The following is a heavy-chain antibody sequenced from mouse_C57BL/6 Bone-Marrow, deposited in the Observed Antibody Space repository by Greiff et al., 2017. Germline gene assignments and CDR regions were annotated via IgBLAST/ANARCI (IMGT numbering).Heavy chain of an antibody. Sequence: EVKLVESGGGLVQPKGSLKLSCAASGFSFNTYAMNWVRQAPGKGLEWVARIRSKSNNYATYYADSVKDRFTISRDDSESMLYLQMNNLKTEDTAMYYCVSSPYYRHAMDYWGQGTSVTVSS. CDR3: VSSPYYRHAMDY. J-gene: IGHJ4*01. V-gene: IGHV10-1*01. D-gene: IGHD2-12*01. CDR2: IRSKSNNYAT. CDR1: GFSFNTYA.